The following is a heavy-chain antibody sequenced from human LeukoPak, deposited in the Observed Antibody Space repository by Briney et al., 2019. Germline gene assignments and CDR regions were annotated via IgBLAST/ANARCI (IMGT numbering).Heavy chain of an antibody. Sequence: ASVKISCKASGYVFSSFGVCWVRQAPGQGLEWMGWSGSYIGNTNYAQKFQGRLTMNTDASMSIAYMELRSLRADDTAVYYCARGVRGSQKLDYWGQGTLVTVSS. CDR2: SGSYIGNT. V-gene: IGHV1-18*01. CDR3: ARGVRGSQKLDY. CDR1: GYVFSSFG. D-gene: IGHD1-26*01. J-gene: IGHJ4*02.